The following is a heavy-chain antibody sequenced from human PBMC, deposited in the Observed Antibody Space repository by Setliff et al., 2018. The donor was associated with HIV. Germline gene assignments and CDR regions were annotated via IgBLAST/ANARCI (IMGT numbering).Heavy chain of an antibody. D-gene: IGHD5-12*01. CDR2: INPNSGGT. Sequence: GASVKVSCKASGYTFIGDYMHWVRQAPGQGLEWMGWINPNSGGTNFAEKFQGRVTMTRDTSISTAYMELSRLRSDDTAVYYCARGGLATGAFDIWGQGTMVTVSS. CDR3: ARGGLATGAFDI. V-gene: IGHV1-2*02. J-gene: IGHJ3*02. CDR1: GYTFIGDY.